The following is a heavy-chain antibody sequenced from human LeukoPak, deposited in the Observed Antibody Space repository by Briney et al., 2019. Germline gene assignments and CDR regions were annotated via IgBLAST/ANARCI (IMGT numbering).Heavy chain of an antibody. V-gene: IGHV3-21*01. CDR3: ARDGGQRGYYFDY. J-gene: IGHJ4*02. Sequence: GGSLRLSCDASGFTFSTYGMNWVRQAPGKGLEWVSSISSSSSYIYYADSVKGRFTISRDNAKNSLYLQMNSLRAEDTAVYYCARDGGQRGYYFDYWGQGTLVTVSS. D-gene: IGHD3-16*01. CDR2: ISSSSSYI. CDR1: GFTFSTYG.